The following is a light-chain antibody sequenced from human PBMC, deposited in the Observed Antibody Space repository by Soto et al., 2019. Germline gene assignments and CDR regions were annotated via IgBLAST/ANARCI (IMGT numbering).Light chain of an antibody. CDR1: QSVSSNY. V-gene: IGKV3-20*01. J-gene: IGKJ2*01. CDR2: GSS. CDR3: QQYGSSPPFT. Sequence: EIVLTQSPGTLSLSPGERATLSCRASQSVSSNYLAWYQQKPGQAPRLLIYGSSSRATGIPDRFSGGGSGTDFTLTISRLEPEDFAAYFCQQYGSSPPFTFGQGTKVEIK.